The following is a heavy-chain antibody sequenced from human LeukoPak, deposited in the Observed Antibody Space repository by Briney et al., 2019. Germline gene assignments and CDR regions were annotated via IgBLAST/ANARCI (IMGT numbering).Heavy chain of an antibody. D-gene: IGHD3-16*02. CDR3: ARVISWWFDP. CDR1: GGSISSSSYY. J-gene: IGHJ5*02. CDR2: IYYSGST. V-gene: IGHV4-39*07. Sequence: PSETLSLTCTVSGGSISSSSYYWGWIRQPPGKGLEWIGSIYYSGSTYYNPSLKSRVTISVDTSKNQFSLKLGSVTAADTAVYYCARVISWWFDPWGQGTLVTVSS.